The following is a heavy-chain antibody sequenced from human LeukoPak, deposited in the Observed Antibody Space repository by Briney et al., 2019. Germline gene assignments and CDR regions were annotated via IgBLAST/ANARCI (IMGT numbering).Heavy chain of an antibody. CDR3: AREFRGGWYGVNWFDP. CDR1: GYTFTSYY. V-gene: IGHV1-46*01. CDR2: INPSGGST. D-gene: IGHD6-19*01. J-gene: IGHJ5*02. Sequence: ASVKVSCKASGYTFTSYYMHWVRQAPGQGLEWMGIINPSGGSTSYAQKFQGRVTMTRDTSTSTVYMELSSLRSEDTAVYYCAREFRGGWYGVNWFDPWGQGTLVTVST.